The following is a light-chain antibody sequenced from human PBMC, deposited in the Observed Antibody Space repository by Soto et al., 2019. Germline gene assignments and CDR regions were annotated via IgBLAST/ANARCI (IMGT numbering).Light chain of an antibody. CDR1: TGAVTSGYF. Sequence: CASSTGAVTSGYFPSWFQQKPGQAPTALIYNTINKHSWTPARFSGSLLEGKAALTLSGVQPEDEAKYYCLLYYGGAQLFGGGTKLTVL. V-gene: IGLV7-43*01. J-gene: IGLJ2*01. CDR2: NTI. CDR3: LLYYGGAQL.